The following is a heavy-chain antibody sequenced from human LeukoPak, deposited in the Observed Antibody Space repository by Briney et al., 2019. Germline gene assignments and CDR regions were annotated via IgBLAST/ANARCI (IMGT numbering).Heavy chain of an antibody. J-gene: IGHJ3*02. CDR2: ISWNSGSI. D-gene: IGHD3-22*01. CDR1: GFTFDDYA. V-gene: IGHV3-9*01. CDR3: AKDRGTMIVVEAFDI. Sequence: GGSVRLFCAASGFTFDDYAMHWVRQAPGKGLEWVSGISWNSGSIGYADSVKGRFTISRDNAKNSLYLQMISLRAEDTALYYCAKDRGTMIVVEAFDIWGQGTMVTV.